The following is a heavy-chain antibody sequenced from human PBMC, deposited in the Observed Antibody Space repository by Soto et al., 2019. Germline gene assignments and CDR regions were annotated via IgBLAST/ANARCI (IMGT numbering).Heavy chain of an antibody. J-gene: IGHJ6*02. CDR1: GYSFTNYW. D-gene: IGHD4-17*01. V-gene: IGHV5-51*01. CDR3: AIHPNGDYDVMDV. Sequence: RGESLKISCKGSGYSFTNYWVGWVRQMPGKGLEWMGIIYPGDSDTRYSPSFQGQVTISADKSISTAYLQWSSLKASDTAMYYCAIHPNGDYDVMDVWGQGTTVTVSS. CDR2: IYPGDSDT.